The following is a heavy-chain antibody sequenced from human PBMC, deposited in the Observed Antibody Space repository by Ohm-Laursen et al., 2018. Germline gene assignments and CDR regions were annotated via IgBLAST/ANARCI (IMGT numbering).Heavy chain of an antibody. J-gene: IGHJ4*02. V-gene: IGHV4-61*01. CDR1: GGSVSSGSYY. CDR2: IYYSGGT. CDR3: ARDPGSSGYYLDY. D-gene: IGHD3-22*01. Sequence: GTLSLTCTVSGGSVSSGSYYWSWIRQPPGKGLEWIGYIYYSGGTNYNPSLKSRVTISVDTSKNQFSLKLSSVTAADTAVYYCARDPGSSGYYLDYWGQGTLVTVSS.